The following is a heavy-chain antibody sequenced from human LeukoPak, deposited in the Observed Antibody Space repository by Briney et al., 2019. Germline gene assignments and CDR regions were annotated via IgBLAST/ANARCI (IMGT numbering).Heavy chain of an antibody. Sequence: SETLSLTCTVSGGSINNYYWGWIRQPPGKGLEWIGNIFYSGSTYYSPSLKSRVTISVDTSKNQFSLKLSSVTAADTAVYYCAREVNRSGTGSDYWGQGTLVTVSS. CDR3: AREVNRSGTGSDY. D-gene: IGHD6-13*01. CDR2: IFYSGST. CDR1: GGSINNYY. V-gene: IGHV4-39*07. J-gene: IGHJ4*02.